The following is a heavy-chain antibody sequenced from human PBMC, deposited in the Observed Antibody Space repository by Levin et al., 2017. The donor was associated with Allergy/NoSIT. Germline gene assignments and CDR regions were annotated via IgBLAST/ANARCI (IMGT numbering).Heavy chain of an antibody. V-gene: IGHV3-30*04. D-gene: IGHD3-10*01. CDR3: STSGGSYFNSAFDY. Sequence: PGGSLRLSCAASGFTFNSYAMHWVRQAPGKGLEWLAVISYDGSNEYDADSVRGRFTISRDNSKNTLYLQMNSLRAEDTAVYYCSTSGGSYFNSAFDYWGRGILVTVSS. CDR1: GFTFNSYA. J-gene: IGHJ4*02. CDR2: ISYDGSNE.